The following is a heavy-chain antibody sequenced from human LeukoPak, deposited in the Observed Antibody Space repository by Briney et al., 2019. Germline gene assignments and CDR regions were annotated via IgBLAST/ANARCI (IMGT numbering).Heavy chain of an antibody. CDR1: GFTFSAYW. CDR2: IKNDGSST. CDR3: AKEGAGYGYDY. V-gene: IGHV3-74*01. D-gene: IGHD5-12*01. Sequence: GGSLRLSCAASGFTFSAYWMHWVRQTPGKGLVWVSRIKNDGSSTGYADSVKGRFTISRENAKNTLYLQMNSLGAEDTAIYYCAKEGAGYGYDYWGQGTLVTVSS. J-gene: IGHJ4*02.